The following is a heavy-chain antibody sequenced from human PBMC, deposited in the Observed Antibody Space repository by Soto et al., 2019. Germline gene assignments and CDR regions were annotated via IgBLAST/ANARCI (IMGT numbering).Heavy chain of an antibody. D-gene: IGHD4-17*01. CDR3: ARVKDADYRNWFDP. V-gene: IGHV1-2*04. CDR2: INPKSGDT. CDR1: GGTFSSYA. Sequence: QVQLVQSGAEVKKPGSSVKVSCKASGGTFSSYAISWVRQAPGQGLEWMGWINPKSGDTSYAQKFQGWVTMTRDTSISTGYMELSRLRSDDTAVYYCARVKDADYRNWFDPWGQGTLVTVSS. J-gene: IGHJ5*02.